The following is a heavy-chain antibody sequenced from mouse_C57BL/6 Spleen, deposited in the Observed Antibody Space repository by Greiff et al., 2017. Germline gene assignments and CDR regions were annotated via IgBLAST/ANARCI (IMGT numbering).Heavy chain of an antibody. Sequence: ESGPGLVKPSQSLSLTCSVTGYSITSGYYWNWIRQFPGNKLEWMGYISYDGSNNYNPSLKNRISITRDTSKNQFFLKLNSVTTEDTATYYCARGRSSGYDYWGQGTTLTVSS. CDR2: ISYDGSN. J-gene: IGHJ2*01. D-gene: IGHD3-2*02. CDR3: ARGRSSGYDY. CDR1: GYSITSGYY. V-gene: IGHV3-6*01.